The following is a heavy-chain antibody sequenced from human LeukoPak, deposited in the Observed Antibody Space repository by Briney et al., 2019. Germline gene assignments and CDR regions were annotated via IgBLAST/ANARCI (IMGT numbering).Heavy chain of an antibody. CDR3: ARRAGDYSHPYDY. Sequence: PGGSLRLSCAASGLTVSSNCMSWVRQAPGKGLEGVSFIYSGGNTYYADSVKGRFTISRDNSKNTAHLQMNSLRAEDTAMYYCARRAGDYSHPYDYWGQGTLVTVSS. CDR1: GLTVSSNC. D-gene: IGHD3-22*01. CDR2: IYSGGNT. V-gene: IGHV3-53*01. J-gene: IGHJ4*02.